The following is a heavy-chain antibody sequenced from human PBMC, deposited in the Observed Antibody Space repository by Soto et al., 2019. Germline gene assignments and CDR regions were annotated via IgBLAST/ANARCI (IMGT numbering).Heavy chain of an antibody. CDR1: GYTFTSYG. V-gene: IGHV1-18*04. CDR3: ARDLWEIAAAGINYYYAMDV. CDR2: ISAYNGNT. Sequence: GASVKVSCKASGYTFTSYGISWVRQAPGQGLEWMGWISAYNGNTNYAQKLQGRVTMTTDTSTSTAYMELRSLRSDDTAVYYCARDLWEIAAAGINYYYAMDVWGQGTTVTVSS. J-gene: IGHJ6*02. D-gene: IGHD6-13*01.